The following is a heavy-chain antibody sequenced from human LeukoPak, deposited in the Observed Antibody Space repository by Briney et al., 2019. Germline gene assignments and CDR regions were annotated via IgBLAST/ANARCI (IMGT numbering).Heavy chain of an antibody. Sequence: PSETLSLTCAVYGGSFSGYYWSWIRQPPGKGLEWIGEINHSGSTNYNPSLKSRVTISVDTSKNQFSLKLSSVTAADTAVYYCARGITTVVTLNRFDPWGQGTLVTVSS. J-gene: IGHJ5*02. CDR1: GGSFSGYY. V-gene: IGHV4-34*01. CDR3: ARGITTVVTLNRFDP. D-gene: IGHD4-23*01. CDR2: INHSGST.